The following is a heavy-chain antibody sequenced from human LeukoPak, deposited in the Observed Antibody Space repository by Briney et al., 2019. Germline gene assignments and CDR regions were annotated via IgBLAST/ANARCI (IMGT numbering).Heavy chain of an antibody. CDR3: ARDRSTDAFDV. J-gene: IGHJ3*01. D-gene: IGHD5/OR15-5a*01. CDR1: GLTLSSHG. Sequence: PGRSLRLSCAAAGLTLSSHGMHWVRQAPGKGLEWVAVIWYDGNNKYYEDSVKGRFTISRDNSKNTLYLQMNSLRAEDTAVYYCARDRSTDAFDVWGQGTMVIVSS. V-gene: IGHV3-33*01. CDR2: IWYDGNNK.